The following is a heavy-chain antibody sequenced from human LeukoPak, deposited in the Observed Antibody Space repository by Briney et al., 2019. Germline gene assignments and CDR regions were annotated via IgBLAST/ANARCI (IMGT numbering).Heavy chain of an antibody. D-gene: IGHD4-17*01. Sequence: GASVKVSCKASGYTFSNYDINWVRQATGQGLEWMGWMNPNSGNTGYAQKLQGRVTMTTDTSTSTAYMELRSLRSDDTAVYYCARGGPGDYGDYERIDYWGQGTLVTVSS. V-gene: IGHV1-8*01. J-gene: IGHJ4*02. CDR3: ARGGPGDYGDYERIDY. CDR1: GYTFSNYD. CDR2: MNPNSGNT.